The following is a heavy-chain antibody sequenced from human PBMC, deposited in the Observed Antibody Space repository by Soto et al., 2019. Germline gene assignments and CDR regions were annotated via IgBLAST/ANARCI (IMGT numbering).Heavy chain of an antibody. CDR3: AKSTTVTTLYYYYGMDV. D-gene: IGHD4-4*01. J-gene: IGHJ6*02. V-gene: IGHV3-48*02. Sequence: GGSLRLSCAASGFIFRSYSLNWVRQVPGKGLEWLSYISSSSRITYYADSVKGRFTVSRDNAKNSLYLQMNSLRDEDTAVYYCAKSTTVTTLYYYYGMDVWGQGTTVTVSS. CDR2: ISSSSRIT. CDR1: GFIFRSYS.